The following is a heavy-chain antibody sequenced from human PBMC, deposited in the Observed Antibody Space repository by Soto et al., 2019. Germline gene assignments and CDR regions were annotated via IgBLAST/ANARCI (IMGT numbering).Heavy chain of an antibody. J-gene: IGHJ6*02. V-gene: IGHV4-59*01. Sequence: PSETLSLTCTVSGGSISRYYWSWIRQPPGKGLEWIGYIYYSGSTNYNPSLKSRVTISVDTSKNQFSLKLSSVTAADTAVYYCARDRRGLQIAAAGTLGYYYYGMDVWGQGTTVTSP. CDR3: ARDRRGLQIAAAGTLGYYYYGMDV. D-gene: IGHD6-13*01. CDR2: IYYSGST. CDR1: GGSISRYY.